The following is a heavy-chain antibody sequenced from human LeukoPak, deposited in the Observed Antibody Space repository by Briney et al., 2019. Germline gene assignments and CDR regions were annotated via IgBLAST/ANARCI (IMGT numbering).Heavy chain of an antibody. CDR1: GYTFTSYG. V-gene: IGHV1-18*01. Sequence: ALVKVSCKASGYTFTSYGISSVRQAPGQGLEWMGWISAYNGNTNYAQKLQGRVTMTTDTSTSTAYMELRSLRSDDTAVYYCARGDSSGYPFDYWGQGTLVTVSS. CDR2: ISAYNGNT. D-gene: IGHD3-22*01. J-gene: IGHJ4*02. CDR3: ARGDSSGYPFDY.